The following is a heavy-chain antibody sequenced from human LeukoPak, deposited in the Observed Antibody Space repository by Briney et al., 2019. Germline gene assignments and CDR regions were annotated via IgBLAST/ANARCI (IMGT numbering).Heavy chain of an antibody. V-gene: IGHV3-7*03. CDR1: GFTFSNYW. CDR2: IKQDGSEK. CDR3: ARWGHLVRQPAGDY. J-gene: IGHJ4*02. D-gene: IGHD6-13*01. Sequence: PGGSLRLSCAASGFTFSNYWMNWVRQAPGKGLEWVANIKQDGSEKYHVDSVKGRFTISRDNAKNSLYLQINSLKAEDTAVYYCARWGHLVRQPAGDYWGQGTLVAVSS.